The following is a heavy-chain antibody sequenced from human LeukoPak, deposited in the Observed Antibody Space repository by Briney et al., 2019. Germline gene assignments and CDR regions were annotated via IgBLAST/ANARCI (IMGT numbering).Heavy chain of an antibody. V-gene: IGHV3-23*01. CDR2: ISGSGGST. CDR1: GFTFSSYS. CDR3: AKKSAMGWFDP. D-gene: IGHD2-2*01. J-gene: IGHJ5*02. Sequence: PGGSLRLSCAASGFTFSSYSMNWVRQAPGKGLEWVSGISGSGGSTYYADSVKGRFTISRDNSKNTLYLQMNSLRAEDTAVYYCAKKSAMGWFDPWGQGTLVTVSS.